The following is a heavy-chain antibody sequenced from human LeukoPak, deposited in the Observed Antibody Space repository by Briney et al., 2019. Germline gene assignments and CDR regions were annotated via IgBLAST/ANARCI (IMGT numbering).Heavy chain of an antibody. CDR1: GYTFTSYY. D-gene: IGHD2-2*01. V-gene: IGHV1-46*01. CDR3: ARSYCSSTSCYENWFDP. Sequence: ASVKVSCTASGYTFTSYYMHWVRQAPGQGLEWMGIINPSGGSTSYAQKFQGRVTMTRDTSTSTVYMELSSLRSEDTAVYYCARSYCSSTSCYENWFDPWGQGTLVTVSS. J-gene: IGHJ5*02. CDR2: INPSGGST.